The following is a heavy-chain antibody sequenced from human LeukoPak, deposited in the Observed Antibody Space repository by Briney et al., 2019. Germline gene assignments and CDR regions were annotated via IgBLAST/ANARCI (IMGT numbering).Heavy chain of an antibody. CDR3: ARVPDIVVVPAASDYYMDV. D-gene: IGHD2-2*01. CDR2: IFASGST. J-gene: IGHJ6*03. CDR1: GGSISTNY. V-gene: IGHV4-4*07. Sequence: PSETLSLTCTVSGGSISTNYWSWIRQPAGKGLEWIGRIFASGSTNYNPSLKSRVTMSVDTSKNQFSLKLSSVTAADTAVYYCARVPDIVVVPAASDYYMDVWGKGTTVTVSS.